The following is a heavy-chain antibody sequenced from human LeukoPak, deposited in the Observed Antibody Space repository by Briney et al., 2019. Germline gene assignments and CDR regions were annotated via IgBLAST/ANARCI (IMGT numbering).Heavy chain of an antibody. V-gene: IGHV3-53*01. CDR2: IYSGGST. D-gene: IGHD3-22*01. J-gene: IGHJ3*02. CDR1: GFTVSSNY. Sequence: GGSLRLSCAASGFTVSSNYMSWVRQAPGKGLEWVSVIYSGGSTYYADSVRGRFTISGDNAKNSLYLQMNSLRAEDTAVYYCARVRSSYYYESSGYYHYDAFDIWGQGTMVTVSS. CDR3: ARVRSSYYYESSGYYHYDAFDI.